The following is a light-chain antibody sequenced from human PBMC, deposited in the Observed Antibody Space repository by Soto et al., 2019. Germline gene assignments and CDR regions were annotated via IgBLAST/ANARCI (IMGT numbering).Light chain of an antibody. CDR1: SGSVSTSYY. J-gene: IGLJ3*02. CDR3: VLYMGSGIWV. CDR2: STN. V-gene: IGLV8-61*01. Sequence: QTVVTQEPSFSVSPGGTVTLTCGLSSGSVSTSYYPSLYQQTPGQAPRTLIHSTNTRSSGVPDRFSGSILGNKAALTITGAQADDESDYYCVLYMGSGIWVFGGGTKLTVL.